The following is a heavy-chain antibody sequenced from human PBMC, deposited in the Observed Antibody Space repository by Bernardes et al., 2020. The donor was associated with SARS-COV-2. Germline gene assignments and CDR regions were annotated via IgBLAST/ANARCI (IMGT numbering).Heavy chain of an antibody. CDR3: ARERRSLQRLLSVWFDY. V-gene: IGHV1-2*02. D-gene: IGHD3-3*01. CDR2: INPNSGGT. Sequence: ASVKVSCKASGYTFTGYYMHWVRQAPGQGLEWMGWINPNSGGTNYAQKFQGRVTMTRDTSISTAYMELSRLRSDDTAVYYCARERRSLQRLLSVWFDYWGEGILVNVSS. J-gene: IGHJ4*02. CDR1: GYTFTGYY.